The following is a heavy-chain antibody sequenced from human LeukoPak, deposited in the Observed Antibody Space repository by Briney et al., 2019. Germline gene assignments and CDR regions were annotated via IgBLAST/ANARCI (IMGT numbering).Heavy chain of an antibody. J-gene: IGHJ4*02. CDR3: AKDLGSSGWYIDY. CDR2: NSGGSS. CDR1: GFTFSSYA. Sequence: GGSLRLSCAASGFTFSSYAMSWVRQAPGKGLEWVSSNSGGSSYYADSVKGRFTISRDNSKNTLYLQMNSLRAEDTAVYYCAKDLGSSGWYIDYWGQGTLVTVSS. V-gene: IGHV3-23*01. D-gene: IGHD6-19*01.